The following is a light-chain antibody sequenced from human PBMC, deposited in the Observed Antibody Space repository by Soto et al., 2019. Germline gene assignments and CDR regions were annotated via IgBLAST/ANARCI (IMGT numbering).Light chain of an antibody. V-gene: IGLV2-14*03. J-gene: IGLJ1*01. CDR2: DVS. CDR1: SSDVGGYNY. Sequence: QSVLTHPASVSGTPGQSIAISFTGTSSDVGGYNYVSWYQHHPGKVPQIMIYDVSSRPSGVSDRFSGSKSGNTASLAISGLQAEDEADYYCSSYTSSNAYVFGSWAKVTLL. CDR3: SSYTSSNAYV.